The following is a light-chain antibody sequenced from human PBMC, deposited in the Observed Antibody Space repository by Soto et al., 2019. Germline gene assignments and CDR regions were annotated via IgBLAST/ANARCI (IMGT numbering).Light chain of an antibody. CDR2: GNS. Sequence: QSVLTQPPSVSGAPGQRVTISCTGRSSNIGATYDVHWYQRLPGIAPKLIIYGNSNRPSGVPDRFSGSKSGTSASLAITGLQAEDEADYFCQTYDTSLSGLIFGGGTKLTVL. V-gene: IGLV1-40*01. CDR1: SSNIGATYD. J-gene: IGLJ2*01. CDR3: QTYDTSLSGLI.